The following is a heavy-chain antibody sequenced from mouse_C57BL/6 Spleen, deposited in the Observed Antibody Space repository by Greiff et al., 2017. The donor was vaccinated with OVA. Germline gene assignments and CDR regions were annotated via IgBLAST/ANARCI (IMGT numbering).Heavy chain of an antibody. D-gene: IGHD1-1*01. CDR1: GYTFTNYW. J-gene: IGHJ2*01. V-gene: IGHV1-63*01. CDR3: ARSPYYGSRGNYFDY. CDR2: IYPGGGYT. Sequence: VKLQESGAELVRPGTSVKMSCKASGYTFTNYWIGWAKQRPGHGLEWIGDIYPGGGYTNYNEKFKGKATLTADKSSSTAYMQFSSLTSEDSAIYYCARSPYYGSRGNYFDYWGQGTTLTVSS.